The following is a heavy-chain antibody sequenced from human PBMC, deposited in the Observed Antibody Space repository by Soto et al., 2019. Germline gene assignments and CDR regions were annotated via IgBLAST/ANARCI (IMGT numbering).Heavy chain of an antibody. Sequence: EVQLVESGGGLVQPGGSLRLSCAASGFTFSSYWMSWVRQAPGKGLEWVANIKQDGSEKYYVDSVKGRFTITGDNAKNSLYLEMNSLRAEDTAVYYCARDSLGYSYGCFNYWGQGTLVTVSS. CDR1: GFTFSSYW. CDR2: IKQDGSEK. CDR3: ARDSLGYSYGCFNY. D-gene: IGHD5-18*01. J-gene: IGHJ4*02. V-gene: IGHV3-7*01.